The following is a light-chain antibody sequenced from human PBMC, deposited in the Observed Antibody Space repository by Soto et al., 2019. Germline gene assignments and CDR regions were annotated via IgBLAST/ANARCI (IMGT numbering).Light chain of an antibody. CDR3: QHYYTWPLG. V-gene: IGKV3-15*01. CDR1: ETVRSS. J-gene: IGKJ4*01. CDR2: CAS. Sequence: EIVMTQSPATLSVSPGERATLSCRASETVRSSLAWYQQKPGQAPRLLIYCASTTATGIPARFSGSGSGTEFTLTISSQQSDDFAAYYCQHYYTWPLGFGGGTKLEIK.